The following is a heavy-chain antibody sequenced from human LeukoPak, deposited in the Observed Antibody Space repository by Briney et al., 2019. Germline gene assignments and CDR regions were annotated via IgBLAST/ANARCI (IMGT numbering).Heavy chain of an antibody. D-gene: IGHD3-10*01. CDR2: INHSGST. Sequence: SSETLSLTCAVYGGSFSGYYWSWIRQPPGKGLEWIGEINHSGSTNYNPSLKSRVTISVDTSKNQFSLKLSSVTAADTAVYYCARPGFGAPNPGWFDPWGQGTLVTVSS. CDR3: ARPGFGAPNPGWFDP. J-gene: IGHJ5*02. V-gene: IGHV4-34*01. CDR1: GGSFSGYY.